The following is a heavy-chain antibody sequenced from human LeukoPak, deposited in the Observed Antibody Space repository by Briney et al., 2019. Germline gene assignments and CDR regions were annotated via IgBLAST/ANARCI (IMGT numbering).Heavy chain of an antibody. D-gene: IGHD6-13*01. CDR1: GYSISSGYY. Sequence: SETLSLTCTVSGYSISSGYYWGWIRQPPGKGLEWIGSIYHSGTTYYNPSLKSRVTISVNTSKNQFSLKLSSVTAADTAVYYCARDLAAAGTIDPWGQGTLVTVSS. J-gene: IGHJ5*02. V-gene: IGHV4-38-2*02. CDR2: IYHSGTT. CDR3: ARDLAAAGTIDP.